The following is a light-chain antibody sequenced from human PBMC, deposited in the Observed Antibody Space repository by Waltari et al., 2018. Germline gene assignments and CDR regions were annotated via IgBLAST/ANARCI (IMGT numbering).Light chain of an antibody. J-gene: IGKJ5*01. CDR2: ETT. CDR3: LHRSDWPPIT. V-gene: IGKV3-11*01. Sequence: EIVLTQSPDTLSLSPGERATLPRRASQSVASYLAWFQQKPGQAPRLLTYETTQRATGIPARFRGSGSGTDFTLTISSLEPEDFGVYYCLHRSDWPPITFGQGTRLEIK. CDR1: QSVASY.